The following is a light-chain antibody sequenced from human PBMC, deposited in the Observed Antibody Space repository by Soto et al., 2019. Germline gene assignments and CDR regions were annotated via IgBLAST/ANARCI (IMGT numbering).Light chain of an antibody. CDR3: ASYAGGNQV. CDR2: EVT. Sequence: LTQPPSASGPPGQSVTISCTGTGSDVGGYNFVSWYQHHLGKAPKLMIYEVTRRPSGVPDRFSGSKSANTASLTVSGLLAEDEADYYCASYAGGNQVFGTGTKVTVL. CDR1: GSDVGGYNF. V-gene: IGLV2-8*01. J-gene: IGLJ1*01.